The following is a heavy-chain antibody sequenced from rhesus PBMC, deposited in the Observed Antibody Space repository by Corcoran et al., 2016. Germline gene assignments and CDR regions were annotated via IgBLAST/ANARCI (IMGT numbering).Heavy chain of an antibody. CDR2: LTGAEDRT. Sequence: EVQLVQSGGGLAKPGGSLRLSCAASGFVFSNSCRNWVRQTPGKWLEWISSLTGAEDRTYYVDSVKGQFTISRDNSKNTVSLQMDSLNPEDTAVYYCVKDRGYGLDYWGQGVVVTVSS. V-gene: IGHV3S42*01. CDR3: VKDRGYGLDY. D-gene: IGHD3-34*01. CDR1: GFVFSNSC. J-gene: IGHJ6*01.